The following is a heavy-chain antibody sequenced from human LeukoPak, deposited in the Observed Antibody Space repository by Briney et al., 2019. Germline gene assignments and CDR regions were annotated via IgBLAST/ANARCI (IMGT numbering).Heavy chain of an antibody. D-gene: IGHD5-18*01. CDR3: ARDLRSYGIDY. V-gene: IGHV1-18*01. J-gene: IGHJ4*02. CDR2: ISAYNGNT. Sequence: GASVKVSCKASGYTFTSYGISWVRQAPGQALVWMGWISAYNGNTNYAQKLQGRVTMTTDTSTSTAYMELRSLRSDDTAVYYCARDLRSYGIDYWGQGTLVTVSS. CDR1: GYTFTSYG.